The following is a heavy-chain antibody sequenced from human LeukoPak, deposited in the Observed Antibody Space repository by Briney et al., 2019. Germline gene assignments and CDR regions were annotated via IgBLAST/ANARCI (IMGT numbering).Heavy chain of an antibody. V-gene: IGHV4-31*03. J-gene: IGHJ6*02. CDR1: GGSISSGGYY. CDR2: IYYSGST. Sequence: ASETLSLTCTVSGGSISSGGYYWSWIRQHPGKGLEWIGYIYYSGSTYYNPSLKSRVTISVDTSKNQFSLKLSSVTAADTAVYYCARVGYGNYLRYGMTSGAKGPRSPSP. D-gene: IGHD4-11*01. CDR3: ARVGYGNYLRYGMTS.